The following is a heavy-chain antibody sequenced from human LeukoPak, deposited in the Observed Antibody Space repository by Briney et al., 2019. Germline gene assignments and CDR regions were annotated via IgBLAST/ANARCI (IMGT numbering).Heavy chain of an antibody. J-gene: IGHJ4*02. CDR1: GFTFSSYA. D-gene: IGHD1-26*01. CDR3: ARDSGSYYLDY. Sequence: PGRSLRLSCAASGFTFSSYAMHWVRQDPGKGLEWLAVISYDGSNKYYADSVKGRFTISRDNSKNTLYLQMNSLRAEDTAVYYCARDSGSYYLDYWGQGTLVTVFS. CDR2: ISYDGSNK. V-gene: IGHV3-30-3*01.